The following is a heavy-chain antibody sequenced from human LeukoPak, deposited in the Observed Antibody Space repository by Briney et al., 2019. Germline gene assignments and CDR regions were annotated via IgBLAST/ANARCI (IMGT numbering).Heavy chain of an antibody. D-gene: IGHD3-22*01. CDR3: AREDSSGYYVFDY. CDR2: IIPIFGAA. V-gene: IGHV1-69*13. Sequence: AASVKVSCKASGGTFSSYAISWVRQAPGQGLEWMGGIIPIFGAANYAQKFQGRVTITADESTSTAYMELSSLRSEDTAVYYCAREDSSGYYVFDYWGQGTLVTVSS. J-gene: IGHJ4*02. CDR1: GGTFSSYA.